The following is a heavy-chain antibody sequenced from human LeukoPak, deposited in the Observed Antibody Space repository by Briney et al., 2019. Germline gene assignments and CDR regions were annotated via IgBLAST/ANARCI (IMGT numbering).Heavy chain of an antibody. CDR3: ASLVDGKWSFDY. CDR2: IYLGDSDT. J-gene: IGHJ4*02. CDR1: GYSFTSYW. D-gene: IGHD2-8*02. Sequence: GESLKISCKGSGYSFTSYWIGWVRQMPGKGPEWMGIIYLGDSDTRYSPSFQGQATISADKSITTAYLQWGSLKASDTAMYYRASLVDGKWSFDYWGQGTLVTVSS. V-gene: IGHV5-51*01.